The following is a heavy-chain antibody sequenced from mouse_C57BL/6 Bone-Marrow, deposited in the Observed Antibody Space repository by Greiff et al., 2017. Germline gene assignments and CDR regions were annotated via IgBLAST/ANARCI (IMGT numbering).Heavy chain of an antibody. CDR1: GYSITSGYD. J-gene: IGHJ2*01. Sequence: EVKLEESGPGMVKPSQSLSLTCTVTGYSITSGYDWHWIRHFPGNKLEWMGYISYSGSTTYNPSLKSRISITHDPSKNHFFLKLNSVTTEDTATYYCARGGAYTGFDYWGQGTTLTVSS. V-gene: IGHV3-1*01. CDR3: ARGGAYTGFDY. CDR2: ISYSGST. D-gene: IGHD1-1*01.